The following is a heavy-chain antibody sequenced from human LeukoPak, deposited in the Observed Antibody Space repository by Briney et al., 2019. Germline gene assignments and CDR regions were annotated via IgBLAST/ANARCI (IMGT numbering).Heavy chain of an antibody. CDR2: IYSGGST. CDR3: ARVNDDGNSFDY. Sequence: PGGSLRLSCAASGFTVSSNYMSWVRQAPGKGLEWVSVIYSGGSTYYADSVKGRFTISRDNAKNSLYLQMNSLRAEDTAVYYCARVNDDGNSFDYWGQGTLVTVSS. V-gene: IGHV3-53*01. J-gene: IGHJ4*02. CDR1: GFTVSSNY. D-gene: IGHD4-23*01.